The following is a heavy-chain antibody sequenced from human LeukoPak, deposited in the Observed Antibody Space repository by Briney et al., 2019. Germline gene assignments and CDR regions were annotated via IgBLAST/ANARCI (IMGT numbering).Heavy chain of an antibody. V-gene: IGHV3-11*01. CDR3: AKSNRVAYYDSSGYYYDY. CDR1: GFTFSDYY. CDR2: ISSSGSTI. J-gene: IGHJ4*02. Sequence: GGSLRLSCAASGFTFSDYYMSWIRQAPGKGLEWVSYISSSGSTIYYADSVKGRFTISRDNAKNSLYLQMNSLRAEDTALYYCAKSNRVAYYDSSGYYYDYWGQGTLVTVSS. D-gene: IGHD3-22*01.